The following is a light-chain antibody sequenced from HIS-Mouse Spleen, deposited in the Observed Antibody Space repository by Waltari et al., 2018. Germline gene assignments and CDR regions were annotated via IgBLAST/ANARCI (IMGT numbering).Light chain of an antibody. CDR2: EDS. CDR3: YSTDSSGNHRV. CDR1: ALPKKY. Sequence: SYELTQPPSVSVSPGQTARITCPGDALPKKYGYWYQQKSGQAPVLVIYEDSKRPSGIPGRFSGSSSGTMATLTISGAQVEDEADYYCYSTDSSGNHRVFGGGTKLTVL. V-gene: IGLV3-10*01. J-gene: IGLJ2*01.